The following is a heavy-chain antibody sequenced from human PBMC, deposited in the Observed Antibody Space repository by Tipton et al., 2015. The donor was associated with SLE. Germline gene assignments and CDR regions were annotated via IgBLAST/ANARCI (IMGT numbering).Heavy chain of an antibody. CDR1: GFTFSDYY. J-gene: IGHJ6*03. D-gene: IGHD5-18*01. V-gene: IGHV3-11*01. CDR3: ARSVDTAMAPRYYYYYYMDV. CDR2: ISSSGSTI. Sequence: GSLRLSCAASGFTFSDYYMSWIRQAPGKGLEWVSYISSSGSTIYYADSVKGRFTISRDNAKNSLYLQMNSLRAEDTAVYYCARSVDTAMAPRYYYYYYMDVWGKGTTVTVSS.